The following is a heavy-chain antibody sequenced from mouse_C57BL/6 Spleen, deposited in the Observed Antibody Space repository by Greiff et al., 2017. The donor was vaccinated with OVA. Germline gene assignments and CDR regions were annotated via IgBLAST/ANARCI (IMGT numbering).Heavy chain of an antibody. V-gene: IGHV1-15*01. CDR3: TRPTYGNYG. Sequence: QVQLQQSGAELVRPGASVTLSCKASGYTFTDYEMHWVQQTPVHGLEWIGAIDPETGGPAYNQKFKGKAILSADKSSSTAYMELRGLTSEDSAVYYCTRPTYGNYGWGQGTTLTVSS. CDR1: GYTFTDYE. CDR2: IDPETGGP. J-gene: IGHJ2*01. D-gene: IGHD2-1*01.